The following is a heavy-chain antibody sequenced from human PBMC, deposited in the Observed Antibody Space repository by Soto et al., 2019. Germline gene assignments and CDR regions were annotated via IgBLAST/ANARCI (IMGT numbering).Heavy chain of an antibody. V-gene: IGHV4-31*11. CDR3: ARAYCSGGSCYLHNWFDP. CDR1: GGSISSGGYY. Sequence: SETLSLTCAVSGGSISSGGYYWSWIRQHPGKGLEWIGYIYYSGSTYYNPSLKSRVTISVDTSKNQCSLKLSSVTAADTAVYYCARAYCSGGSCYLHNWFDPWGQGTLVTVSS. D-gene: IGHD2-15*01. CDR2: IYYSGST. J-gene: IGHJ5*02.